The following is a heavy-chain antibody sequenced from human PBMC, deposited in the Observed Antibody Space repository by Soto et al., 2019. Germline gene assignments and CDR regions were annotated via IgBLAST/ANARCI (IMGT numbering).Heavy chain of an antibody. CDR2: ISYDGSNK. J-gene: IGHJ4*02. CDR3: AKDRRKVVVAAPFDY. D-gene: IGHD2-15*01. V-gene: IGHV3-30*18. Sequence: GGSLRLSCAASGFTFSSYGMHWVRQAPGKGLEWVAVISYDGSNKYYADSVKGRFTISRDNSKNTLYLQMNSLRAEDTAVYYCAKDRRKVVVAAPFDYWGQGTLVSVSS. CDR1: GFTFSSYG.